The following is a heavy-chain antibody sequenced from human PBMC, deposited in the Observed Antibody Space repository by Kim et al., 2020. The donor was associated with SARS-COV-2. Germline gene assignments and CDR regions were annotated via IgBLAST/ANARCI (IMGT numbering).Heavy chain of an antibody. CDR3: ASRGGLRARYFDSYYFDY. CDR1: GGSISSGGYY. Sequence: SETLSLTCTVSGGSISSGGYYWSWIRQHPGKGLEWIGYIYYSGSTYYNPSLKSRVTISVDTSKNQFSLKLSSVTAADTAVYYCASRGGLRARYFDSYYFDYWGQGTLVTVSS. V-gene: IGHV4-31*03. CDR2: IYYSGST. D-gene: IGHD3-9*01. J-gene: IGHJ4*02.